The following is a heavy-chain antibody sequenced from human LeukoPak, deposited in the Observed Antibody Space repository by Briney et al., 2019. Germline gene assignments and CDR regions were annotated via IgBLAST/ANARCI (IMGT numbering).Heavy chain of an antibody. Sequence: SETLSLTCPVSGGSISSYYWSWIRQPPGKGLEWIGYIYYSGSTNYNPSLKSRVTISVDTSKNQFSLKLSSVTAADTAVYYCASARVGSSGWYPYYFDYWGQGTLVTVSS. CDR1: GGSISSYY. CDR2: IYYSGST. D-gene: IGHD6-19*01. CDR3: ASARVGSSGWYPYYFDY. V-gene: IGHV4-59*01. J-gene: IGHJ4*02.